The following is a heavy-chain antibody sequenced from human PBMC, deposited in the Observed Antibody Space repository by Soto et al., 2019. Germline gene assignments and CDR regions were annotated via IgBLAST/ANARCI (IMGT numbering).Heavy chain of an antibody. CDR2: IYYSGST. Sequence: QTLSLTCTVSGGSISSGGYYWSWIRQHPGKGLEWIGYIYYSGSTYYNPSLKSRVTISVDTSKNQFSLKLSSVTAADTAVYYCARGSVVAATRFDYWGQGTLVTVSS. CDR3: ARGSVVAATRFDY. CDR1: GGSISSGGYY. V-gene: IGHV4-31*03. J-gene: IGHJ4*02. D-gene: IGHD2-15*01.